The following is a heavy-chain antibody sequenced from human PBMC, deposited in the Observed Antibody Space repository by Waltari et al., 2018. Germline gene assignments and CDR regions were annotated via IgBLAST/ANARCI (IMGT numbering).Heavy chain of an antibody. CDR2: INHGGAI. CDR3: ARMTYISSPFDY. J-gene: IGHJ4*02. CDR1: GGSFSSGYW. Sequence: QVQLQESGPGLVKPSGTLSLTCAVTGGSFSSGYWWTWVRQFPGKGLEWIGEINHGGAINYNPSLKTRVTMSVDKSKNHFSLKLISVTAADTAVYYCARMTYISSPFDYWGQGTLVTVSS. V-gene: IGHV4-4*02. D-gene: IGHD3-16*01.